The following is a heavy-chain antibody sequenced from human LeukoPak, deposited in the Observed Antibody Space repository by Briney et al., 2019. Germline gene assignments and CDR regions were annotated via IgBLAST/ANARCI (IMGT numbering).Heavy chain of an antibody. CDR3: ARRRAYYGSGSYYPFDC. J-gene: IGHJ4*02. CDR2: IYYSGST. V-gene: IGHV4-59*08. Sequence: PSETLSLTCTVSGGSINNYYWSWIRQPPGKGLEWIGYIYYSGSTNYNPSLKSRVTISVDTSKNQFSLKLSSVTAADTAVYYCARRRAYYGSGSYYPFDCWGQGTLVTVSS. D-gene: IGHD3-10*01. CDR1: GGSINNYY.